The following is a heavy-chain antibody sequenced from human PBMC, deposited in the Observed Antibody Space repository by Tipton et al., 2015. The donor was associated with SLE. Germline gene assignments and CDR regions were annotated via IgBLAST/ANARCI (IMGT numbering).Heavy chain of an antibody. D-gene: IGHD6-19*01. CDR3: ARHFYNIGWNHFDN. Sequence: TLSLTCTVSGGSISSSSYYWGWIRQPPGKGLEWIGSIYYTGSTYNNPSLKSRATISVDTSKNQFSLQLSSVTAADTAVYYCARHFYNIGWNHFDNWGPGTLVTVSS. V-gene: IGHV4-39*07. CDR1: GGSISSSSYY. J-gene: IGHJ4*02. CDR2: IYYTGST.